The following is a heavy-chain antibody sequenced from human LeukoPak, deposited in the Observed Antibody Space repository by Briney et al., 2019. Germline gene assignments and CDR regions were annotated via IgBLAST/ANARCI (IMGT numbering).Heavy chain of an antibody. D-gene: IGHD3-22*01. CDR1: GFTFSSYS. CDR3: ARGRHYYDSSGYYHLTQLDY. CDR2: ISSSSSYI. V-gene: IGHV3-21*01. Sequence: GGSLRLSCAASGFTFSSYSMNWVRQAPGKGLEWVSSISSSSSYIYYADSVKGRFTISRDNAKNSLYLQMNSLRAEDTAVYYCARGRHYYDSSGYYHLTQLDYWGQGTLVTVSS. J-gene: IGHJ4*02.